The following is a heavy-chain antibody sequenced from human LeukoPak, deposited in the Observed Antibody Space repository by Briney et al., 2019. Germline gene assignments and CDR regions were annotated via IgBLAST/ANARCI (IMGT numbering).Heavy chain of an antibody. CDR1: GFTFSSYA. CDR3: ARDPGPGRGV. CDR2: ISGSGGST. J-gene: IGHJ6*02. Sequence: PGGSLRLSCAASGFTFSSYAMSWVRQAPGKGLEWVSAISGSGGSTYYADSVKGRFTISRDNAKNSLYLQMNSLRAEDTAVYYCARDPGPGRGVRGQGTTVTVSS. V-gene: IGHV3-23*01. D-gene: IGHD3-10*01.